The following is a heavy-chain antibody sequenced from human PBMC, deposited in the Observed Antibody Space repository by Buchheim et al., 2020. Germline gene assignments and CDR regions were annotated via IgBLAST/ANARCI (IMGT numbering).Heavy chain of an antibody. CDR1: GYTFTSYY. Sequence: QVQLVQSGAEVKKPGASVKVSCKASGYTFTSYYMHWVRQAPGQGLEWMGIINPSGGSTSYAQKFQGRVTMTRDTSTSTVYLQLGSLRSEDTAVYYCAGGGARQGSGSSYFDYWGQGTL. V-gene: IGHV1-46*01. CDR3: AGGGARQGSGSSYFDY. J-gene: IGHJ4*02. D-gene: IGHD3-10*01. CDR2: INPSGGST.